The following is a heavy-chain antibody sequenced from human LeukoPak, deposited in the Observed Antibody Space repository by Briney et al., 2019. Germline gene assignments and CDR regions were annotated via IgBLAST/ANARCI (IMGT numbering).Heavy chain of an antibody. CDR3: ARENGYDSSFWHFDY. CDR2: INPNSGGT. D-gene: IGHD3-22*01. V-gene: IGHV1-2*02. CDR1: GYTFTGYY. J-gene: IGHJ4*02. Sequence: ASVKVSCKASGYTFTGYYMHWVRQAPGQGLEWMGWINPNSGGTNYAQKLQGRVTMTTDTSTSTAYMELRSLRSDDTAVYYCARENGYDSSFWHFDYWGQGTLVTVSS.